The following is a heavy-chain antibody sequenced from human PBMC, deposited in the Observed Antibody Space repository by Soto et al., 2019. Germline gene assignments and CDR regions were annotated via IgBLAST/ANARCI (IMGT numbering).Heavy chain of an antibody. CDR1: GFTFSSYS. CDR2: ISSSSSTI. V-gene: IGHV3-48*01. D-gene: IGHD6-13*01. CDR3: ARDAAVMFDY. Sequence: EVQLVESGGGLVQPGGSLRLSCAASGFTFSSYSMNWVRQAPGKGLEWVSYISSSSSTIYYADPVKGRFTISRDNAKNSLYLQMNSLRAEDTAVYYCARDAAVMFDYWGQGTLVTVSS. J-gene: IGHJ4*02.